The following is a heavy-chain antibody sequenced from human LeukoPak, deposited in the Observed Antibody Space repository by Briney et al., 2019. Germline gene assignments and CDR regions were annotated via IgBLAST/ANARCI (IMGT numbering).Heavy chain of an antibody. CDR3: ARDRYGYGSGTYGMDV. Sequence: SETLSLTCAVSGGSISSGGYSWGWIRQPPGKGLEWIGYIYHSGSTYYNPSLKSRVTISVDRSKNQFSLKLSSVTAADTAVYYCARDRYGYGSGTYGMDVWGQGTTVTVSS. J-gene: IGHJ6*02. CDR2: IYHSGST. V-gene: IGHV4-30-2*01. CDR1: GGSISSGGYS. D-gene: IGHD3-10*01.